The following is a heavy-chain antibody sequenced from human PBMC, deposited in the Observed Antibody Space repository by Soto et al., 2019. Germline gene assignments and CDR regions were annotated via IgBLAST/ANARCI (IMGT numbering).Heavy chain of an antibody. CDR1: GFTFSGSA. D-gene: IGHD3-22*01. V-gene: IGHV3-73*01. CDR3: TRPPTYYYDSSGYSAVDY. J-gene: IGHJ4*02. Sequence: GGSLRLSCAASGFTFSGSAMHWVRQASGNGLEWVGRIRSKANSYATAYAASVKGRFTISRDDSKNTAYLQMNSLKTEDTAVYYCTRPPTYYYDSSGYSAVDYWGQGTLVTVSS. CDR2: IRSKANSYAT.